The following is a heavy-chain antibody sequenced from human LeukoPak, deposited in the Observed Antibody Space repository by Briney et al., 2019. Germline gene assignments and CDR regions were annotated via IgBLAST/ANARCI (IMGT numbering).Heavy chain of an antibody. CDR1: GFTFSSYA. V-gene: IGHV3-23*01. D-gene: IGHD5-24*01. J-gene: IGHJ4*02. Sequence: GGSLRLSCAASGFTFSSYAMSWVRQAPGKGLEWVSAISGSGGSTYYADSVKGRFTISRDNSKNTLYLQMNSLRAEDTAVYYCAKSRERWLQSRADYWGQGTLVTVSS. CDR2: ISGSGGST. CDR3: AKSRERWLQSRADY.